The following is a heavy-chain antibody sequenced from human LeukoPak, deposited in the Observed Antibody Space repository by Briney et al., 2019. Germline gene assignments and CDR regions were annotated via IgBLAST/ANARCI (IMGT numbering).Heavy chain of an antibody. J-gene: IGHJ4*02. CDR1: GYTFSNYG. CDR3: ARYNSLLRGVTTSDY. CDR2: TTGHNGDV. V-gene: IGHV1-18*01. D-gene: IGHD3-10*01. Sequence: TSVKVSCKASGYTFSNYGITWVRQAPGQGLEWMETTTGHNGDVNYAPKFQGRVTMTTDTSTTTAYMELRSLRFDDTAVYYCARYNSLLRGVTTSDYWGQGTLVTVSS.